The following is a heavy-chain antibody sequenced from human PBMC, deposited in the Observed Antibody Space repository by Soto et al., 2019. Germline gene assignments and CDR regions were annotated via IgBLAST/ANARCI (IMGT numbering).Heavy chain of an antibody. CDR2: IKQDGSEK. J-gene: IGHJ4*02. CDR1: GFAFSNYW. V-gene: IGHV3-7*01. CDR3: ARGGTSMIVVGAFDD. Sequence: EVQLVESGGGLVQPGGSLRLSCAASGFAFSNYWMSWVRQAPGKGLEWVATIKQDGSEKYYVDSVKGRFTISRDKANNALYLQMNSLRAEDTAVYHCARGGTSMIVVGAFDDWGQGALVTVSS. D-gene: IGHD3-22*01.